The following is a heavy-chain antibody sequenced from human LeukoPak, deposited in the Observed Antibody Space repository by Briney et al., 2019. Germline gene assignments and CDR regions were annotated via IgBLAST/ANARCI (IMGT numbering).Heavy chain of an antibody. CDR2: ITDSGIRT. Sequence: GGSLRLSCAASGFIFNSYAMAWVRQGPEKGLEWVSSITDSGIRTYYADSVKGRFTISRDNSKNTLFLQMNSLRAEDTAVYYFAKGSRGSYDYWGQGTLVTVSS. D-gene: IGHD1-26*01. CDR3: AKGSRGSYDY. V-gene: IGHV3-23*01. CDR1: GFIFNSYA. J-gene: IGHJ4*02.